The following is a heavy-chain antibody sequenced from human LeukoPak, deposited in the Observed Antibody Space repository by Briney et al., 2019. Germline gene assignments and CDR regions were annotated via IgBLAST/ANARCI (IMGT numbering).Heavy chain of an antibody. V-gene: IGHV1-24*01. CDR2: FDPGDGEA. J-gene: IGHJ4*02. D-gene: IGHD6-19*01. Sequence: GASVTVSYKVSGYTLTELSMHWVRQAPGKGREWMGGFDPGDGEAIYAQKFQGRVTMTEDTSTDTAYMELSSLRSEDTAVYYCASTGSGWYYFDYWGQGTLVTVSS. CDR1: GYTLTELS. CDR3: ASTGSGWYYFDY.